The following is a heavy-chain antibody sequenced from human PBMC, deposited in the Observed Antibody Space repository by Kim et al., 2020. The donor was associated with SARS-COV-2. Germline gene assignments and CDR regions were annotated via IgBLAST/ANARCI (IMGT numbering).Heavy chain of an antibody. CDR1: GYTFTSYD. CDR3: ARVGTLKWLVRARYYGMDV. Sequence: ASVKVSCKTSGYTFTSYDINWVRQATGQGLEWMGWMNPNSGNTGYAQKFQGRVTMTRNTSISTAYMELSSLRSEDTAGYFCARVGTLKWLVRARYYGMDVWGQGTTVTVSS. CDR2: MNPNSGNT. V-gene: IGHV1-8*01. D-gene: IGHD6-19*01. J-gene: IGHJ6*02.